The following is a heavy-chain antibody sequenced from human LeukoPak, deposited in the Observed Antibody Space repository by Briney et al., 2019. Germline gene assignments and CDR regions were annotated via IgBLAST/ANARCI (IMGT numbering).Heavy chain of an antibody. CDR3: ARWYYYDSTYAFDI. Sequence: PSETLSLTCTVSGGSISSSSYYWGWIRQPPGKGLEWIGSIYYSGSTYYNPSLKSRVTISVDTSKNQFSLKLSSVTAADTAVYYCARWYYYDSTYAFDIWGQGTMVTVSS. J-gene: IGHJ3*02. V-gene: IGHV4-39*01. CDR1: GGSISSSSYY. CDR2: IYYSGST. D-gene: IGHD3-22*01.